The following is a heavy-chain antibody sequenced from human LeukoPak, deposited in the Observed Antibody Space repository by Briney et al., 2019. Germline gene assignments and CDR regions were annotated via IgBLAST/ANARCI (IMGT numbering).Heavy chain of an antibody. CDR3: ARPAAGDFYAFDI. CDR2: VNTDGSST. D-gene: IGHD3-3*01. CDR1: GFTFSSYW. V-gene: IGHV3-74*01. J-gene: IGHJ3*02. Sequence: GGSLRLSCAASGFTFSSYWMHWVRQAPGKGLVWVSHVNTDGSSTTYADSVKGRFTISRDNAKNTLYLQMNSLRAEDTAVYYCARPAAGDFYAFDIWGQGTMVTVSS.